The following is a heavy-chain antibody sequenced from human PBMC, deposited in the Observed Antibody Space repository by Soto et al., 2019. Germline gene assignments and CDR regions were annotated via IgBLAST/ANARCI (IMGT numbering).Heavy chain of an antibody. CDR2: ISYDGSNK. CDR3: AKGTELIWFDGMDV. Sequence: QVQLVESGGGVVQPGRSLRLSCAASGFTFSSYGMHWVRQAPGKGLEWVAVISYDGSNKYYADSVKGRFTISRANSNNTLYLQMNSLRAEDTAVYYCAKGTELIWFDGMDVWGQGTTVTVSS. D-gene: IGHD3-10*01. V-gene: IGHV3-30*18. J-gene: IGHJ6*02. CDR1: GFTFSSYG.